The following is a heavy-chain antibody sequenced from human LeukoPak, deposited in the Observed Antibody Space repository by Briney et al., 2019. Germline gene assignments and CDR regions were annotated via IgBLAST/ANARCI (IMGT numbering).Heavy chain of an antibody. Sequence: GGSLRLSCAASGFTVSSNYMSWVRQAPGKGLEWVSVIYSGGSTYYADSVKGRFTISRDNSKSTLSLQMNSLRAEDTAVYYCTKDSSVPFGITDWGRGTLVTVSS. CDR3: TKDSSVPFGITD. CDR1: GFTVSSNY. CDR2: IYSGGST. V-gene: IGHV3-53*01. D-gene: IGHD5/OR15-5a*01. J-gene: IGHJ4*02.